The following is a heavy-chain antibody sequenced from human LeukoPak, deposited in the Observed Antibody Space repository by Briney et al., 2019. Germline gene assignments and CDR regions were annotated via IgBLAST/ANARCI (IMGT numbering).Heavy chain of an antibody. V-gene: IGHV4-59*12. CDR3: ARDKRFPADYGDYPLDY. J-gene: IGHJ4*02. Sequence: SETLSLTCTVSGGSISSYYWSWIRQPPGKGLEWIGYIYYSGSTNYNPSLKSRVTISVDTSKNQFSLKLSSVTAADTAVYYCARDKRFPADYGDYPLDYWGQGTLVAVSS. D-gene: IGHD4-17*01. CDR2: IYYSGST. CDR1: GGSISSYY.